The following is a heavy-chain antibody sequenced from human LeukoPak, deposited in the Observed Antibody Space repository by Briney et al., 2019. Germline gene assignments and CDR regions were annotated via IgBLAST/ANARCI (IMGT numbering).Heavy chain of an antibody. CDR3: AGYSSGYYFGY. V-gene: IGHV1-69*04. J-gene: IGHJ4*02. CDR2: IIPILGIA. CDR1: GGTFSSYA. D-gene: IGHD3-22*01. Sequence: SVKVSCKASGGTFSSYAISWVRQAPGQGLEWMGRIIPILGIANYAQKFQGRVTITADKSTSTAYMELSSLRSEDTAVYYCAGYSSGYYFGYWGQGTLVTVPS.